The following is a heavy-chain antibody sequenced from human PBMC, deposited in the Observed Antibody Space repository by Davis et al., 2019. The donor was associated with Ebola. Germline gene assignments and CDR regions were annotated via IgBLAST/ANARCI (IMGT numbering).Heavy chain of an antibody. CDR1: GFTFSSYA. Sequence: GESLKISCAASGFTFSSYAMSWVRQAPGKGLEWVSAISGSGGSTYYADSVKGRFTISRDNAKNSLYLQMNSLRDEDTALYYCARHDDYWGQGTLVTVSS. J-gene: IGHJ4*02. CDR2: ISGSGGST. V-gene: IGHV3-23*01. CDR3: ARHDDY.